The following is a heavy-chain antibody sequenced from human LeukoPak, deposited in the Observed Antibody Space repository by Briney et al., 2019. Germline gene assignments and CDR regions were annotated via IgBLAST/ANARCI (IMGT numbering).Heavy chain of an antibody. J-gene: IGHJ5*02. CDR3: ARDLADRHFGVVTIMGNWFDP. Sequence: ASVKVSCKASGYTFTSYGISWVRQAPGQGLEWMGWISAYNGNTNYAQKLQGRVTMTTDTSTSTAYMELRSLRSDDTAVYYCARDLADRHFGVVTIMGNWFDPWGQGTLVTVSS. V-gene: IGHV1-18*01. D-gene: IGHD3-3*01. CDR2: ISAYNGNT. CDR1: GYTFTSYG.